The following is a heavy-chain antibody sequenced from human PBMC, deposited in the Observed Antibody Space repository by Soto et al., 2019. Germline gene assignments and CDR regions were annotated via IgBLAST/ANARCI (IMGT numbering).Heavy chain of an antibody. Sequence: GGSLRLSCAASGFTFSSYSMNWVRQAPGKGLEWVSSISSSSSYIYYADSVKGRFTISRDNAKNSLYLQMNSLRAEDTAVYYCASGVWFGCSGGSCYSRQFDYWGQGTLVTVSS. CDR1: GFTFSSYS. V-gene: IGHV3-21*01. D-gene: IGHD2-15*01. J-gene: IGHJ4*02. CDR3: ASGVWFGCSGGSCYSRQFDY. CDR2: ISSSSSYI.